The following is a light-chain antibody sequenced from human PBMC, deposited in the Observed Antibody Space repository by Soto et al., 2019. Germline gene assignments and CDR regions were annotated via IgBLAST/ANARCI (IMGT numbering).Light chain of an antibody. CDR1: QSISSY. V-gene: IGKV1-39*01. CDR2: VAS. Sequence: DIQMTQSPSSLSASVGDRVTITCRASQSISSYLNWYQQKPGKALKFLIYVASSLQSGVPSKFSGSGSGTDFTLIISSLQPEEFATYYCQQSYRFPYTFGQGTKLELK. J-gene: IGKJ2*01. CDR3: QQSYRFPYT.